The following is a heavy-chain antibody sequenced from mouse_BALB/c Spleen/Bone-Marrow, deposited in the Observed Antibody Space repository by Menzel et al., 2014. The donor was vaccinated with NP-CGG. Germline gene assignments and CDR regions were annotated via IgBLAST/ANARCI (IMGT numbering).Heavy chain of an antibody. D-gene: IGHD2-1*01. CDR1: GYTFTTYT. CDR2: INPSSGYT. CDR3: ARVYGNYDAMDY. J-gene: IGHJ4*01. V-gene: IGHV1-4*01. Sequence: VKVVESGAELARPGASVKMSCRASGYTFTTYTMHWVEQRPGQGLEWIGYINPSSGYTYYNQKFKDKATLTADKSSSAAYLQLSSLTSEDSAVYYCARVYGNYDAMDYWGQGTSVTVSS.